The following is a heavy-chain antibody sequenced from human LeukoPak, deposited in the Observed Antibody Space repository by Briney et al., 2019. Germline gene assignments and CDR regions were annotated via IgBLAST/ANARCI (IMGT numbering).Heavy chain of an antibody. CDR3: ASLSYYYDSRGYYSRNYYYYMDV. D-gene: IGHD3-22*01. CDR1: GGSISSYY. V-gene: IGHV4-4*09. J-gene: IGHJ6*03. CDR2: IYTSGST. Sequence: SETLSLTCTVSGGSISSYYWSWIRQPPGKGLEWIGYIYTSGSTNYNPSLKSRVTIAVDTSKNQFSLKLSSVTAADTAVYYCASLSYYYDSRGYYSRNYYYYMDVWGKGTTVTVSS.